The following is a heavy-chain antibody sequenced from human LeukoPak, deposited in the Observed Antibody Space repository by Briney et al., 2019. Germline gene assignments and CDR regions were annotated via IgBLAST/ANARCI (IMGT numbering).Heavy chain of an antibody. J-gene: IGHJ4*02. CDR3: AKEEDSSGYYPGGLLDY. CDR1: GFTFSSYA. V-gene: IGHV3-23*01. CDR2: ISGSGGST. D-gene: IGHD3-22*01. Sequence: PGGSLRLSCAASGFTFSSYAMSWVRQAPGKGLEWVSAISGSGGSTYYADSVKGRFTISRDNSKNTLYLQMNSLRAEDTAVYYCAKEEDSSGYYPGGLLDYWGQGTLVTVSS.